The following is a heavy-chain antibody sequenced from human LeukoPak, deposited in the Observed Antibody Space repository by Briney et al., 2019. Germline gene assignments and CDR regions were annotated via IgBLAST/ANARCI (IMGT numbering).Heavy chain of an antibody. J-gene: IGHJ4*02. Sequence: GGSLRLSCAASGFTFSDYYMNWIRQAPGKGLECVSYISGSGGTIYYADSVKGRFTISRDNAKNLLYLQMNNLRAEDTAVYYCARDRADDDSSGYIYRDFAYWGQGNLVTVSP. CDR1: GFTFSDYY. V-gene: IGHV3-11*04. CDR3: ARDRADDDSSGYIYRDFAY. D-gene: IGHD3-22*01. CDR2: ISGSGGTI.